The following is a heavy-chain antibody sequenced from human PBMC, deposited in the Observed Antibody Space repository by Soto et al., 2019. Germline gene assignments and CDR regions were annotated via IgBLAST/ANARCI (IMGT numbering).Heavy chain of an antibody. V-gene: IGHV1-69*08. D-gene: IGHD2-2*01. Sequence: QVQLVQSGLEGKKPGSWGKVSGRPSEGPSSSYSITWGHQAPGHGLEGIGRIIPIFGIASYAQKFQGRVTITADESTSTAYMELSSLRSDDTAVYYCAREDRDRETGLVPAAIDGMDVWGQGTTVTVSS. J-gene: IGHJ6*02. CDR3: AREDRDRETGLVPAAIDGMDV. CDR1: EGPSSSYS. CDR2: IIPIFGIA.